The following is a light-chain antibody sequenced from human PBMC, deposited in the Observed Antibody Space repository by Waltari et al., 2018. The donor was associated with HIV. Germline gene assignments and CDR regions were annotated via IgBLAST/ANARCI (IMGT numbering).Light chain of an antibody. J-gene: IGKJ4*01. Sequence: EIVLTQSPGTLSLSPGERATLSCRASQSVRSASLAWYQQKPGQAPRLLLYGASSRAPVIPDRFSGSGAVTDFILTISRLEPEDCAVYYCQQYAASPLTFGGGTKVEIK. CDR2: GAS. CDR3: QQYAASPLT. V-gene: IGKV3-20*01. CDR1: QSVRSAS.